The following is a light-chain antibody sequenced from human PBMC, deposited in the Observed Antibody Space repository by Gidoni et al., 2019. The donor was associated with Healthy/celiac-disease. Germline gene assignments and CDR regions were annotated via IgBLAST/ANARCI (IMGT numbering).Light chain of an antibody. V-gene: IGKV3-20*01. Sequence: EIVFTQSPGTLSLSPGERATLSCRASQSVSSSYLAWYQQKPGQAPRLLIYGASSRAPGIPDRFSGSGSGTDFTITISRLEPEDFAVYYCQQYGSSPLTFGGGTKVEIK. J-gene: IGKJ4*01. CDR1: QSVSSSY. CDR3: QQYGSSPLT. CDR2: GAS.